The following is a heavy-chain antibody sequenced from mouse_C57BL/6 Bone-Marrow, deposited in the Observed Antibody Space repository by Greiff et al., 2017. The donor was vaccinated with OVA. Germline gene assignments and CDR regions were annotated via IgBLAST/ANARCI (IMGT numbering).Heavy chain of an antibody. V-gene: IGHV5-12*01. Sequence: EVQLVESGGGLVQPGGSLKLSCAASGFTFSDYYMYWVRQTPEKRLEWVAYISNGGGSTYYPDTVKGRFTITRDNAKNTLYLQMSRLKSEDTAMYYCARLSDGYYAMDYWGQGTSVTVSS. CDR1: GFTFSDYY. D-gene: IGHD2-3*01. CDR2: ISNGGGST. J-gene: IGHJ4*01. CDR3: ARLSDGYYAMDY.